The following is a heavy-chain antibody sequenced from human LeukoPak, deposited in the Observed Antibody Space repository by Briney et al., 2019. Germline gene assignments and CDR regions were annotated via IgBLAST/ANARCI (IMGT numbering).Heavy chain of an antibody. CDR1: GYTFTGYY. CDR2: IIPIFGTA. J-gene: IGHJ4*02. D-gene: IGHD2/OR15-2a*01. V-gene: IGHV1-69*13. Sequence: SVKVSCKASGYTFTGYYMHWVRQAPGQGLEWMGGIIPIFGTANYAQKFQGRVTITADESTSTAYMELSSLRSEDTAVYYCARGDGGYFRGNDYWGQGTLVTVSS. CDR3: ARGDGGYFRGNDY.